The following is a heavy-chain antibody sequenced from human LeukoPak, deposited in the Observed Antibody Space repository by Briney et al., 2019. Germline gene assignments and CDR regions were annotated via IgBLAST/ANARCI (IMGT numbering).Heavy chain of an antibody. J-gene: IGHJ4*02. Sequence: KTSETLSLTCTVSGGSISSGSYYWSWIRQPPGKGLEWIGEINHSGSTNYNPSLKSRVTISVDTSKNQFSLKLSSVTAADTAVYYCARGRSAPRSGYNDYWGQGTLVTVSS. CDR1: GGSISSGSYY. CDR3: ARGRSAPRSGYNDY. CDR2: INHSGST. V-gene: IGHV4-39*07. D-gene: IGHD3-22*01.